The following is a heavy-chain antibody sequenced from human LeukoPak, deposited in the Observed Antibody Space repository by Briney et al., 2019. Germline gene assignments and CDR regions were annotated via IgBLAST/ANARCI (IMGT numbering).Heavy chain of an antibody. CDR1: GFTFSSYW. Sequence: GGSLRLSCAASGFTFSSYWMSWVRQAPGKGLEWVANIKEDGSEKYYLDSVKGRFTISRDNAKNSLYLQMNSLRAEDTAVYYCAGGWGELRYGGQGTLVTVSS. V-gene: IGHV3-7*04. CDR2: IKEDGSEK. D-gene: IGHD1-26*01. J-gene: IGHJ4*02. CDR3: AGGWGELRY.